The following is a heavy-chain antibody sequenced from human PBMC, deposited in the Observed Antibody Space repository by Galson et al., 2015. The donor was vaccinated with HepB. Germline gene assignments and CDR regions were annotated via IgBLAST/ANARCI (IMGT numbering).Heavy chain of an antibody. V-gene: IGHV3-49*03. CDR1: GFTFGDYA. J-gene: IGHJ3*02. Sequence: SLRLSCAASGFTFGDYAMSWFRQAPGKGLDWVGFIGGKGYGGKTEYAASVKGRFAISRDDSKSIAYLQMNSLKTEDTAVYYCTRDLPPPGIAAAHDAFDIWGQGTMVTVSS. D-gene: IGHD6-13*01. CDR2: IGGKGYGGKT. CDR3: TRDLPPPGIAAAHDAFDI.